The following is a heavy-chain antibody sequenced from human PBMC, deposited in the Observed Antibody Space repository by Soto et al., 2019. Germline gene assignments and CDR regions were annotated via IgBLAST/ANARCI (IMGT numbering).Heavy chain of an antibody. J-gene: IGHJ6*02. CDR2: IYPGDSDT. V-gene: IGHV5-51*01. CDR3: ARQGSNGAYYYYGMDV. CDR1: EYRFSGYL. D-gene: IGHD2-8*01. Sequence: GESLKISCKGSEYRFSGYLIAWVRQMPGKGLEWMGIIYPGDSDTRYSPSFQGQVTFSVDKSNNTAYLQWSSLKASDTAMYYCARQGSNGAYYYYGMDVWGQGTAVTVSS.